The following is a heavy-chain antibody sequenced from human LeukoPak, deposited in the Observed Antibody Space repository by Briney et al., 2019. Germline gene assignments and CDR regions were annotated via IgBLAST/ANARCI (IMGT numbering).Heavy chain of an antibody. J-gene: IGHJ5*02. V-gene: IGHV4-4*07. Sequence: NPSETLSLTCTVSGGSISSYYWSWIRQPAGKGLEWIGRIYTSGSTNYNPSLKSRVTLSVATSKNQFSRKLSSVTAADTAVYYCTRDCRSTSCYTTSRFGGDWFDPWGQGTLVTVSS. CDR3: TRDCRSTSCYTTSRFGGDWFDP. D-gene: IGHD2-2*02. CDR1: GGSISSYY. CDR2: IYTSGST.